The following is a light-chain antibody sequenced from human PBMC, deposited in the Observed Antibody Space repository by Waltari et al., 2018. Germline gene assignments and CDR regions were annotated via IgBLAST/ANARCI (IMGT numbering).Light chain of an antibody. CDR3: QQTYSTLGT. CDR2: AAS. J-gene: IGKJ1*01. CDR1: QSIVSY. Sequence: DIQMTPSPSSLSASVGDRVTITCRASQSIVSYLHWYQQKPGKAPKLLIYAASSLQSGVPSRFSGSGSGTDFTLTISSLQPEDFATYYCQQTYSTLGTFGQGTKVEIK. V-gene: IGKV1-39*01.